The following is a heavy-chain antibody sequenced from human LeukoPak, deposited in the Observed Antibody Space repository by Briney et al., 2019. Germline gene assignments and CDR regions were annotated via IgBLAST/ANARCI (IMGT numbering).Heavy chain of an antibody. J-gene: IGHJ4*02. V-gene: IGHV4-39*07. CDR2: IYYSGST. CDR1: GGSISSSSYY. Sequence: SETLSLTCTVPGGSISSSSYYWGWIRQPPGKGLEWIGSIYYSGSTYYNPSLKSRVTISVDTSKNQFSLKLSSVTAADTAVYYCARDGQQLVLSYWGQGTLVTVSS. CDR3: ARDGQQLVLSY. D-gene: IGHD6-13*01.